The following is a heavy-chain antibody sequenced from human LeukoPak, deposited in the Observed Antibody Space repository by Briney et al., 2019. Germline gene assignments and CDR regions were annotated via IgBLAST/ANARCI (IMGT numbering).Heavy chain of an antibody. V-gene: IGHV4-31*03. CDR1: GGSISSGGYY. CDR3: ARKNGDYLDAFDI. J-gene: IGHJ3*02. D-gene: IGHD4-17*01. Sequence: SETLSLTCTVSGGSISSGGYYWSWIRQHPGKGLEWIGYIYYSGSTYYNPSLKSRVTISVDTSKNQFSLKLSSVTAADTAVYYCARKNGDYLDAFDIWGQGTMVTVSS. CDR2: IYYSGST.